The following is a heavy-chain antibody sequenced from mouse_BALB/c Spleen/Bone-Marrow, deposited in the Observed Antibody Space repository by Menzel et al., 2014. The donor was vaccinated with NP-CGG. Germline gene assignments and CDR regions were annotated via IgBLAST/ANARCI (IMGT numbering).Heavy chain of an antibody. Sequence: EVKLVESGGGLVQPGGSLRLSCATSGFTFTDYYMSWVRQPPGEALEWLGFIRNKANGYTTEYSASVKGRFTISRDNSQSILYLQMNTLRAEDSATYYCARDVGNYVRFAYWGQGTLVTVSA. J-gene: IGHJ3*01. CDR1: GFTFTDYY. CDR2: IRNKANGYTT. V-gene: IGHV7-3*02. D-gene: IGHD2-1*01. CDR3: ARDVGNYVRFAY.